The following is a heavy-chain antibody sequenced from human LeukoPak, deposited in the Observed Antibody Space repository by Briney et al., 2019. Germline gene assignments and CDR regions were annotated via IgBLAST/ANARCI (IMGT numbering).Heavy chain of an antibody. J-gene: IGHJ3*01. CDR1: GFTFGGFW. Sequence: GGSLRLSCAASGFTFGGFWMSWVRQAPGKGLEWVANIKYDGSEKSYVDSVKGRFTISGDNAKNSLFLQMNSLRVEDTAIYYCARSNAFDFWGQGTMVTVSS. V-gene: IGHV3-7*01. CDR3: ARSNAFDF. CDR2: IKYDGSEK.